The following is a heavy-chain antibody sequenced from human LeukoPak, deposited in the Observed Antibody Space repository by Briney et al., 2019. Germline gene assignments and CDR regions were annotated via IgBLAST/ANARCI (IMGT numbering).Heavy chain of an antibody. CDR1: GFTFSSYS. D-gene: IGHD3-10*01. CDR3: ARDRTYGSGSYSFDY. V-gene: IGHV3-21*01. Sequence: GGSLRLSCAASGFTFSSYSMNWVRQAPGKGLEWASSISTSSNIYYADSVKGRFTISRDNAKNSLYLQMNSLRAEDTAVYYCARDRTYGSGSYSFDYWGQGTLVTVSS. CDR2: ISTSSNI. J-gene: IGHJ4*02.